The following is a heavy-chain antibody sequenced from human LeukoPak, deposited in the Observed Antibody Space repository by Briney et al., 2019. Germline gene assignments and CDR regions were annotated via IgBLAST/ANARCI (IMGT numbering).Heavy chain of an antibody. J-gene: IGHJ4*02. CDR3: ARDLGHTGYDLYDY. CDR1: GINVRGYW. V-gene: IGHV3-7*01. CDR2: MKQDGSEK. Sequence: VGSLRLSCAVSGINVRGYWMAWVRQAPGKRLYWVANMKQDGSEKYYVDSVKGRFTISRDNAKNSLYLEMNSLRVEDTAVYYCARDLGHTGYDLYDYWGQGTLVTVSS. D-gene: IGHD5-12*01.